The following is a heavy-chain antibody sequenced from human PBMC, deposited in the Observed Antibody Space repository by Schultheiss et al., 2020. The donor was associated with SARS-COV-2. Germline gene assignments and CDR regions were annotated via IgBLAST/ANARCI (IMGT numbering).Heavy chain of an antibody. CDR1: GFTFSSYG. D-gene: IGHD6-19*01. CDR3: AKAGGREQWLVWSFDY. V-gene: IGHV3-33*06. CDR2: IWYDGSNK. Sequence: GESLKISCAASGFTFSSYGMHWVRQAPGKGLEWVAVIWYDGSNKYYADSVKGRFSISRDNSKNTLYLQMSSLRVEDTALYYCAKAGGREQWLVWSFDYWGQGTLVTVSS. J-gene: IGHJ4*02.